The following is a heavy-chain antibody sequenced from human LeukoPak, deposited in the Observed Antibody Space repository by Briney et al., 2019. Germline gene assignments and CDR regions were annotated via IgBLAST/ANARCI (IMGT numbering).Heavy chain of an antibody. J-gene: IGHJ3*02. CDR3: AKVASNSGKGGAFDI. CDR1: GFTFSNYA. D-gene: IGHD6-19*01. CDR2: ISGYGGDT. V-gene: IGHV3-23*01. Sequence: PGGSLRLSCAASGFTFSNYATSWVRQAPGKGLEWVSSISGYGGDTYYTDSVKGRFTISRDNSKNTLYLQMNSLRAENTAIYYCAKVASNSGKGGAFDIWGQGTMVTVSS.